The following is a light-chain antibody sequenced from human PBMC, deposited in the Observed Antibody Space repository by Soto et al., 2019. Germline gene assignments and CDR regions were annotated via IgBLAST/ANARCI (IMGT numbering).Light chain of an antibody. J-gene: IGLJ1*01. CDR2: EGS. CDR3: CSYAGSSTTV. V-gene: IGLV2-23*01. CDR1: SSDVGSYNL. Sequence: QSALTQPASVSGSPGQSITISCTGTSSDVGSYNLVSWYQQHPGKAPKRMIYEGSKRPSGVSNRFSGSKSGNTASLTISGLQAEDEADYSCCSYAGSSTTVFGTGTKLTVL.